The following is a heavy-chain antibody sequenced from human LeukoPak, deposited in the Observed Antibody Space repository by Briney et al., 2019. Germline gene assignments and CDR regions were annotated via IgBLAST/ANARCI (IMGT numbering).Heavy chain of an antibody. CDR3: TKDLNHDSSG. J-gene: IGHJ4*02. Sequence: GGSLRLSCAASGYRFSYYWMTWVRQAPGKGLECVANRNIDGSEKYYPHSVKGRFTASRYNARNSLYLQMNNMRDEDTAIYYCTKDLNHDSSGWGQGTLVTVSS. CDR2: RNIDGSEK. D-gene: IGHD3-22*01. CDR1: GYRFSYYW. V-gene: IGHV3-7*01.